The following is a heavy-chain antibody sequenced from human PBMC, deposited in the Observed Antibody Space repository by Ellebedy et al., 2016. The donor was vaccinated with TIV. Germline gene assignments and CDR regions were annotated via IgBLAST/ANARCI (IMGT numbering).Heavy chain of an antibody. Sequence: PGGSLRLSCTASGFTFSNNSMNWVRQAPGKGLEWVSYISSTGTTIYYADSVKGRFTISRDNGKISLYLQMNSLTAEDTAVYYWASGAYDIWGQGTMVIVSS. V-gene: IGHV3-48*04. CDR2: ISSTGTTI. J-gene: IGHJ3*02. CDR1: GFTFSNNS. CDR3: ASGAYDI.